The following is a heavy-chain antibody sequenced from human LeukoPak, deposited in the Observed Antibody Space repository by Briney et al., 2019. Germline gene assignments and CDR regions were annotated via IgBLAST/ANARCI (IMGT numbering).Heavy chain of an antibody. CDR2: IYYSGST. J-gene: IGHJ6*03. Sequence: PSETLSLTCTVSGGSISSGDYYWSWIRQPPGKGLEWIGYIYYSGSTYYNPSLKSRVTISVDTSKNQFSLKLSSVTAADTAVYYCARTKYSGSYYPEYYMDVWGKGTTVTVSS. D-gene: IGHD1-26*01. CDR1: GGSISSGDYY. CDR3: ARTKYSGSYYPEYYMDV. V-gene: IGHV4-30-4*08.